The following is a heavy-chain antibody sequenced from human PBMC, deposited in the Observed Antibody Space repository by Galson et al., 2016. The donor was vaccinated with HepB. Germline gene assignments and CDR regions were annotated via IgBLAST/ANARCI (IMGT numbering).Heavy chain of an antibody. CDR2: IYTNGNP. Sequence: SLRLSCAASGFTVSNNFITWVRQAPGKGLQWVSVIYTNGNPYYANSVKGRFTMSRDNSKNTVYLQMNSLRAEDTAVYYCARDLPVETAGGLDAWGQGTMVTVSS. CDR1: GFTVSNNF. J-gene: IGHJ3*01. CDR3: ARDLPVETAGGLDA. D-gene: IGHD4-23*01. V-gene: IGHV3-53*01.